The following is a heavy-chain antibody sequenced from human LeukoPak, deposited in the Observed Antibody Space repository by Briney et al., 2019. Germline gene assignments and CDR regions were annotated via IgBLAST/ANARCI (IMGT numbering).Heavy chain of an antibody. CDR2: VYYSGST. CDR1: GGSISSYY. D-gene: IGHD1-26*01. CDR3: ARAAYSGSYHSDY. V-gene: IGHV4-59*01. Sequence: SETLSLTCTVSGGSISSYYWSWIRQPPGKGLEWIGYVYYSGSTNYNPSLKSRVTISVDTSKNQFSLKLSSVTAADTAVYYCARAAYSGSYHSDYWGQGTLVTVSS. J-gene: IGHJ4*02.